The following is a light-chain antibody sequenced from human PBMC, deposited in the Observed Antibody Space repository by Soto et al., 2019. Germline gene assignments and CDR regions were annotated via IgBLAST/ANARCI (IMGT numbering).Light chain of an antibody. J-gene: IGLJ1*01. CDR1: NSDVGTFYF. Sequence: QSALTQPRSVSGSPGQSVTISCTGTNSDVGTFYFVSWYQQYPDKGPKLIIYDVTERPSGVPDRFSGSKSGNTASLTISGLQAEDEADYYCCSYAGSYTYVFGSGTKVIV. V-gene: IGLV2-11*01. CDR2: DVT. CDR3: CSYAGSYTYV.